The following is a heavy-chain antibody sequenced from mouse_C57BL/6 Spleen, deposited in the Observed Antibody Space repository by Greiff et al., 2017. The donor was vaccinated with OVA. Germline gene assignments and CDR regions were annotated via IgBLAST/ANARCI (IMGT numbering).Heavy chain of an antibody. CDR2: IRYDGSN. J-gene: IGHJ3*01. CDR1: GYSITSGYY. D-gene: IGHD3-1*01. Sequence: EVQLQQSGPGLVKPSQSLSLTCSVTGYSITSGYYWNWIRQFPGNKLEWMGYIRYDGSNNYNPSLKNQISITRDTSTNQFYLKLNSVTTEDTATYYCARDTSRARAYWGQGTLVTVSA. V-gene: IGHV3-6*01. CDR3: ARDTSRARAY.